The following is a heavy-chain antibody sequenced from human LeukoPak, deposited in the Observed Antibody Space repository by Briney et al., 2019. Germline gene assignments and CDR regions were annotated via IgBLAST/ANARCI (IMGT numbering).Heavy chain of an antibody. CDR1: GFTFSSYW. Sequence: GSLRLSCAASGFTFSSYWMHRVRQAPGKVLVWVSRINSDGSSTSYADSVKGRFTISRDNAKNTLYLQMNSLRAEDTAVYYCARGGYYYDSSGYYSWIDYWGQGTLVTVSS. J-gene: IGHJ4*02. CDR3: ARGGYYYDSSGYYSWIDY. V-gene: IGHV3-74*01. D-gene: IGHD3-22*01. CDR2: INSDGSST.